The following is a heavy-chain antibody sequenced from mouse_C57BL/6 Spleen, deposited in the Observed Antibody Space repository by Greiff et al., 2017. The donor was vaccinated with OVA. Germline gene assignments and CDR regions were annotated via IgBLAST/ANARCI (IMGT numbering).Heavy chain of an antibody. D-gene: IGHD4-1*01. V-gene: IGHV1-64*01. CDR1: GYTLTRSW. Sequence: QVQLQQPGAELVQPGASVKLSCTASGYTLTRSWMHWVRPRPGQGLEWIGMIHPNSGSPNYYETFQSKATLTADKSSSTAYMQLSSLTSEDAAVYYWARAPSNWDVAMDYWVKGTSVTVSS. J-gene: IGHJ4*01. CDR2: IHPNSGSP. CDR3: ARAPSNWDVAMDY.